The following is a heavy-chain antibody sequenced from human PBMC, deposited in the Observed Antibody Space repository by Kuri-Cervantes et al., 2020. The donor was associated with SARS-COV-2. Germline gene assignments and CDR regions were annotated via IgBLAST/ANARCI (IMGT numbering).Heavy chain of an antibody. CDR3: ASRRAGAAAGIWGWFDP. CDR2: ISSSSTI. J-gene: IGHJ5*02. D-gene: IGHD6-13*01. V-gene: IGHV3-48*01. CDR1: GFTFSSYS. Sequence: GESLKISCAASGFTFSSYSMNWVRQAPGKGLEWVSYISSSSTIYYADSVKGRFTISRNNAKNSLYLQMNSLRAEDTAVCYCASRRAGAAAGIWGWFDPWGQGTLVTVSS.